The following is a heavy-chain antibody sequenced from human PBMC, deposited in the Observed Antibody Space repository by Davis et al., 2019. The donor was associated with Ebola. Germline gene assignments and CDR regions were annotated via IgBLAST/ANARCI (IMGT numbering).Heavy chain of an antibody. D-gene: IGHD2-2*01. CDR1: GFTFGDYA. V-gene: IGHV3-49*03. CDR3: TRDPLFALRTAPNVVPEDY. Sequence: PGGSLRLSCTASGFTFGDYAMSWFRQAPGKGLEWVGFIRSKAYGGTTEYAASVKGRFTISRDDSKSIAYLQMNSLKTEDTAVYYCTRDPLFALRTAPNVVPEDYWGQGTLVTVSS. J-gene: IGHJ4*02. CDR2: IRSKAYGGTT.